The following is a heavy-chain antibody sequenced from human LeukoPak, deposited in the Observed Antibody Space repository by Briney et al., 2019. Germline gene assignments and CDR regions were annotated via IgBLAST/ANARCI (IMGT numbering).Heavy chain of an antibody. Sequence: GASVKVSCKASGYTFTSYDINWVRQATGRGLEWMGWMNPNSGNTGYAQKFQGRVTITRNTSISTAYMELSSLRSEDTAVYYCARPYYFGIDAFDIWGQGTMVTVSS. CDR2: MNPNSGNT. J-gene: IGHJ3*02. V-gene: IGHV1-8*03. CDR3: ARPYYFGIDAFDI. CDR1: GYTFTSYD. D-gene: IGHD3-10*01.